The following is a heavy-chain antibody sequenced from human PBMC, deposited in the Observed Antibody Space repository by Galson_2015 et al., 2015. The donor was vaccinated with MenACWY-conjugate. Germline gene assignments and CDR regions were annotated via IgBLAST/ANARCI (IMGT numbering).Heavy chain of an antibody. J-gene: IGHJ4*02. CDR2: MTSSGSTI. CDR1: GLTFTGDY. V-gene: IGHV3-11*01. CDR3: ARVRGTCTGGSCYGYYLDY. Sequence: SLRLSCAVSGLTFTGDYMSWVRQAPGKGLGWVAYMTSSGSTISYTDSVKGRFTISRDNAKNSLYLQMNSLRAEDTAVYYWARVRGTCTGGSCYGYYLDYWGQGTLVTVSS. D-gene: IGHD2-15*01.